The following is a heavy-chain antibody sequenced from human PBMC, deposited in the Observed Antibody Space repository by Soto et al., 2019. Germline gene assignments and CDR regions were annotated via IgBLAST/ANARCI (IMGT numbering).Heavy chain of an antibody. CDR1: GFTFSSYG. J-gene: IGHJ3*02. Sequence: QVQLVESGGGVVQPGRSLRLSCAASGFTFSSYGMHWVRQASGKGLEWVAVISYDGSNKYYADSVKGRFTISRDNSKNTLYLQMNSLRAEDTAVYYCAKLRGSGSNDAFDIWGQGTMVTVSS. V-gene: IGHV3-30*18. D-gene: IGHD3-10*01. CDR3: AKLRGSGSNDAFDI. CDR2: ISYDGSNK.